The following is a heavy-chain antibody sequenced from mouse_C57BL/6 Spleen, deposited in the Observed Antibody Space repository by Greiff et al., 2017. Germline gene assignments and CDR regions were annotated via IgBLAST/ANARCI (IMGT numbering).Heavy chain of an antibody. CDR3: ARRLGSSYGMDY. V-gene: IGHV8-8*01. CDR2: IWWDDDK. D-gene: IGHD1-1*01. J-gene: IGHJ4*01. CDR1: GFSLSTYGMG. Sequence: QVKLIASGPGILQPSQTLSLTCSFSGFSLSTYGMGVGRIRQPSGKGLVWLVHIWWDDDKYSNPALKSRLTISKDTSKNQVFLKIANVDAADTATYYCARRLGSSYGMDYWGQGTSVTVSS.